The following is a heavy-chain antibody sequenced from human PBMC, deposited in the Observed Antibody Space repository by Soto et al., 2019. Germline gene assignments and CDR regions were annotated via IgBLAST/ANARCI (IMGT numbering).Heavy chain of an antibody. CDR1: GFPFNNAW. CDR2: VKSKADGGSG. V-gene: IGHV3-15*07. CDR3: TFYPRTTPPEIRFDS. J-gene: IGHJ4*01. Sequence: GGSLRLSCAASGFPFNNAWINWVRQVPGKGLEWVGRVKSKADGGSGDYAAPVKGRFVVSRDDSKDIVYLQMNSLKIEDTGVYYCTFYPRTTPPEIRFDSLGHAPQVTVPS. D-gene: IGHD2-15*01.